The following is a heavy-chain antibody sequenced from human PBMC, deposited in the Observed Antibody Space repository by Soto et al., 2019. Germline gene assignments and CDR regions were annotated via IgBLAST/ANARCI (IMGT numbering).Heavy chain of an antibody. CDR1: AHSIRPYS. CDR3: AREGNLGRWLQPLDF. V-gene: IGHV4-59*01. CDR2: IHYNGNT. Sequence: PSETLSLTNTVSAHSIRPYSWIWVRQPPGKGLEWIGNIHYNGNTKYNPSLKSRVTMSVDTSKNQFSLKLISVTAADTAKYFCAREGNLGRWLQPLDFWGQGT. D-gene: IGHD5-12*01. J-gene: IGHJ4*02.